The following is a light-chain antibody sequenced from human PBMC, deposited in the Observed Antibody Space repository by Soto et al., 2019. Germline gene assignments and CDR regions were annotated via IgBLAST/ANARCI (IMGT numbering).Light chain of an antibody. J-gene: IGKJ2*01. CDR3: QQSYKTPHS. V-gene: IGKV1-39*01. CDR2: AAS. Sequence: DIQMNQSPSSLSASVGDRVTITCRASQGVSAYLLWYQQRQGTATKLLIYAASNLVSGFPSRFSGSGSGTTFTLTISSLHREDFATSYCQQSYKTPHSFGQGTKLETK. CDR1: QGVSAY.